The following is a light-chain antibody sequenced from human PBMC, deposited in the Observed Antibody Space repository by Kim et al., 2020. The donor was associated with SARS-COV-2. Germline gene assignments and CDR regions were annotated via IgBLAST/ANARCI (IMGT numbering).Light chain of an antibody. CDR3: QQYGSSPWT. Sequence: SPGERATLSCRDSQSVSSSYLAWYQQKPGQAPRLLIYGASSRATGIPDRFSGSGSGTDFTLTISRLEPEDFAVYYCQQYGSSPWTFGQGTKVEIK. J-gene: IGKJ1*01. CDR1: QSVSSSY. V-gene: IGKV3-20*01. CDR2: GAS.